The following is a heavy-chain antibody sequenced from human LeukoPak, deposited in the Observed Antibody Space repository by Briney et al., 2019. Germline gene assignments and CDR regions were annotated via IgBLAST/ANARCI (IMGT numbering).Heavy chain of an antibody. D-gene: IGHD6-6*01. CDR1: GYTFTSYG. J-gene: IGHJ6*03. CDR3: ARVSSSDYYYYMDV. CDR2: ISAYNGNT. Sequence: ASVKVSCKASGYTFTSYGISWVRQAPGQGLEWMGWISAYNGNTNYAQKLQGRVTMTTDTSTSTAYMELRSLRSDDTAVYYCARVSSSDYYYYMDVWGKGTTVTVSS. V-gene: IGHV1-18*01.